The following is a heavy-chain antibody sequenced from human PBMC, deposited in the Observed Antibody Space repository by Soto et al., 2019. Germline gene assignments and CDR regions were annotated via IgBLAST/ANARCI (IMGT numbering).Heavy chain of an antibody. V-gene: IGHV1-2*04. CDR3: AALIVVVVAAATGYFRH. CDR2: INPNSGGT. D-gene: IGHD2-15*01. J-gene: IGHJ1*01. CDR1: GYTFTGYY. Sequence: ASVKVSCKASGYTFTGYYMHWVRQAPGQGLEWMGWINPNSGGTNYAQKFQGWVTMTRDTSISTAYMELSRLRSDDTAVYYCAALIVVVVAAATGYFRHWGQGTLVTVSS.